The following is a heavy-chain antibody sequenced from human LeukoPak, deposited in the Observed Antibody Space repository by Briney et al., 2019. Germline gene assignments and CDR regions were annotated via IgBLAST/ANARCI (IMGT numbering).Heavy chain of an antibody. J-gene: IGHJ3*02. CDR2: IYSGGST. V-gene: IGHV3-66*01. D-gene: IGHD5-18*01. Sequence: PGGSLRLSCAASGFTVSSNYMSWVRQAPGKGLEWVSVIYSGGSTYYADSVKGKFTISRDNSKNTLYLQMNSLRAEDTAVYYCARARIQLYYDAFDIWGQGTMVTVSS. CDR3: ARARIQLYYDAFDI. CDR1: GFTVSSNY.